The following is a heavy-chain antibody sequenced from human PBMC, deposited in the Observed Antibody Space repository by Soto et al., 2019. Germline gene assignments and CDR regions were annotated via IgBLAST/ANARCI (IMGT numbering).Heavy chain of an antibody. V-gene: IGHV4-59*08. CDR1: GGSISSYY. D-gene: IGHD6-13*01. Sequence: SETLSLTCTVSGGSISSYYWSWIRQPTGKGLEWIGYIHYSGSTKYNPSLKSRVTISVDTSKNQFSLKLSSVTASDTAVYYCAGQDSSSWYWAYGMDVWGQGTTVTVSS. CDR2: IHYSGST. CDR3: AGQDSSSWYWAYGMDV. J-gene: IGHJ6*02.